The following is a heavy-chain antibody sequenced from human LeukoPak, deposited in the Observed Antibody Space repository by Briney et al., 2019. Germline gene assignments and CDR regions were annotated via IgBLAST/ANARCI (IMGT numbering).Heavy chain of an antibody. CDR3: ARGGYSSSSRDRYYFDY. CDR2: INHSGST. D-gene: IGHD6-6*01. V-gene: IGHV4-30-4*01. Sequence: SETLSLTCTVSGGSISSGDYYWSWIRQPPGKGLEWIGYINHSGSTNYNPSLKSRVTISVDTSKNQFSLKLSSVTAADTAVYYCARGGYSSSSRDRYYFDYWGQGTLVTVSS. CDR1: GGSISSGDYY. J-gene: IGHJ4*02.